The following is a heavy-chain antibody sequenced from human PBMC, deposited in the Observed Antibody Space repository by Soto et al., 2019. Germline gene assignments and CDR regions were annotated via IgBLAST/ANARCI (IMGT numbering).Heavy chain of an antibody. D-gene: IGHD1-26*01. J-gene: IGHJ4*02. Sequence: SETLSLTCTVGSISTYYWNWIRQPPGKGLEWIGYIYYMGRTNYNPSLKSRVTMSIDTSKNQFSLKLSSVTAADTAVYYCARDPVGVTHFDYWGQGALVNVSS. CDR1: GSISTYY. V-gene: IGHV4-59*01. CDR3: ARDPVGVTHFDY. CDR2: IYYMGRT.